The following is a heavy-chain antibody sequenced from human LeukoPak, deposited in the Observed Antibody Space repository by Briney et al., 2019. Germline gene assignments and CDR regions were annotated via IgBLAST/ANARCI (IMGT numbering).Heavy chain of an antibody. V-gene: IGHV3-74*01. Sequence: GGSLRLSCAASGFTFSSYSMNWVRQAPGKGLVWVSRIKSDGISTIYADSVKGRFIISRDNAKNTLYLQMNSLRAEDTAVYYCARLRNVDTAMGREFDPWGQGTLVTVSS. CDR3: ARLRNVDTAMGREFDP. CDR2: IKSDGIST. J-gene: IGHJ5*02. D-gene: IGHD5-18*01. CDR1: GFTFSSYS.